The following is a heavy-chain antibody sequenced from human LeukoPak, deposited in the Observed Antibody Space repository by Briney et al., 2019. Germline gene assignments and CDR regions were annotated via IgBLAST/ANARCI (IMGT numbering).Heavy chain of an antibody. CDR3: ARTSTVAGPVRY. Sequence: GGSLRLSCAASGFTFSSYSMNWVRQAPGKGLEWVSSISSSSSYIYYADSVKGRFTISRDNAKNSLYLRMNSLRAEDTAVYYCARTSTVAGPVRYWGQGTLVTVSS. D-gene: IGHD6-19*01. CDR1: GFTFSSYS. J-gene: IGHJ4*02. V-gene: IGHV3-21*01. CDR2: ISSSSSYI.